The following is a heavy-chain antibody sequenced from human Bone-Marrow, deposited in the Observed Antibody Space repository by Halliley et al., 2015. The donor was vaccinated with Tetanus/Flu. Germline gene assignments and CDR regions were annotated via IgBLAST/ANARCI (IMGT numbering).Heavy chain of an antibody. CDR3: ASVLPYCSTTTCYLDV. Sequence: CAASGFIFSSYGMHWVRQAPGKGLEWVAVIWYDGGRRYYGDSVKGRFTISRDNSRNTLYLEMNGLRLEDTAVYYCASVLPYCSTTTCYLDVWGQGTTVTVSS. CDR1: GFIFSSYG. CDR2: IWYDGGRR. V-gene: IGHV3-33*01. D-gene: IGHD2-2*01. J-gene: IGHJ6*02.